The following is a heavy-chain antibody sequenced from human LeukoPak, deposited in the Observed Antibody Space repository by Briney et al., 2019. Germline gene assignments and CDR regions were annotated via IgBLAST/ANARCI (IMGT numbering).Heavy chain of an antibody. Sequence: PSETLSLTCAVSGGSISSGGYSWSWIRQPPGKGLEWIGYIYHSGSTYYNPSLKSRVTISVDRSKNQFSLKLSSVTAADTAVYYCARAREYCTNGVCYRGIGNFDYWGQGTLVTVSS. CDR2: IYHSGST. V-gene: IGHV4-30-2*01. D-gene: IGHD2-8*01. J-gene: IGHJ4*02. CDR1: GGSISSGGYS. CDR3: ARAREYCTNGVCYRGIGNFDY.